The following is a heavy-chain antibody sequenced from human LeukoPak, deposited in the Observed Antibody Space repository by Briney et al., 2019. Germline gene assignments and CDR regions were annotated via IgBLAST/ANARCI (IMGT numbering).Heavy chain of an antibody. V-gene: IGHV3-23*01. CDR3: AKEGYCGGGSCYDAFDI. Sequence: GGSLRLSCAASGFTFSSYAMNWVRQAPGKGLEWVSAISGSGGSTYYADSVKGRFTISRDNSKNTLYLQMNSLRAEDTALYYCAKEGYCGGGSCYDAFDIWGQGTMVTVSS. CDR1: GFTFSSYA. CDR2: ISGSGGST. J-gene: IGHJ3*02. D-gene: IGHD2-15*01.